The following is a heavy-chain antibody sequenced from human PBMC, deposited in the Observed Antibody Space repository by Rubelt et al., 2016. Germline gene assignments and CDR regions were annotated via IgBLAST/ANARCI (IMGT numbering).Heavy chain of an antibody. D-gene: IGHD4-17*01. CDR3: ARHGDYVIDY. Sequence: QVQLQQWGAGLLKPSETLSLTCAVYGGSFSGYYWSWIRQPPGKGLEWIGEINHSGSTNYNPSLKSRVTISVDTSKNQFSLKLSSVTAADTAVYYCARHGDYVIDYWGQGTLVTVSS. CDR2: INHSGST. CDR1: GGSFSGYY. J-gene: IGHJ4*02. V-gene: IGHV4-34*01.